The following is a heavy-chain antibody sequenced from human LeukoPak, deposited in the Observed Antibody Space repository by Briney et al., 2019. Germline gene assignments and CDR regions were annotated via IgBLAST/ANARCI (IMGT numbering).Heavy chain of an antibody. D-gene: IGHD3-9*01. V-gene: IGHV4-59*01. CDR2: IYYSGST. Sequence: SETLSLTCTVSGGSISSYYWSWIRQPPGKGLEWIGYIYYSGSTNYNPSLKSRVTISVDTSKNQFSLKLSSVTAADTAVYYCASSHYDILTGSSRAGFDYWGQGTLVTVSS. CDR1: GGSISSYY. J-gene: IGHJ4*02. CDR3: ASSHYDILTGSSRAGFDY.